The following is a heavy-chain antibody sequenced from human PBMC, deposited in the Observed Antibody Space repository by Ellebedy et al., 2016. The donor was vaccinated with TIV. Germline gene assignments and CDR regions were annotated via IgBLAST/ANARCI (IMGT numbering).Heavy chain of an antibody. Sequence: AASVKVSCKASGYTFTYYGITWVRQAPGQGLEWMGWITAYNGNRNYAQKIQDRVTMTTDTSTSTAYMELRSLRSGDTAVYYCARYRLGQGLAYQFLDYWGQGTLVTVSS. CDR1: GYTFTYYG. V-gene: IGHV1-18*04. CDR2: ITAYNGNR. J-gene: IGHJ4*02. CDR3: ARYRLGQGLAYQFLDY. D-gene: IGHD2-2*01.